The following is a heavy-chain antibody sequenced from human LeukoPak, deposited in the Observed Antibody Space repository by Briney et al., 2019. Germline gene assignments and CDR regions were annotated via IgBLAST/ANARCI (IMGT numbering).Heavy chain of an antibody. Sequence: GGSLRLSCSASGFTVSSNYMSWVRQAPGKVQELVSAIYSGRNTYYADSVKGRFTISRNNAKKTLYLQMNSVRAEDTAVYYCAREPYGSGSAYFDYRGQGTLVTVSS. V-gene: IGHV3-66*01. D-gene: IGHD3-10*01. CDR3: AREPYGSGSAYFDY. CDR1: GFTVSSNY. J-gene: IGHJ4*02. CDR2: IYSGRNT.